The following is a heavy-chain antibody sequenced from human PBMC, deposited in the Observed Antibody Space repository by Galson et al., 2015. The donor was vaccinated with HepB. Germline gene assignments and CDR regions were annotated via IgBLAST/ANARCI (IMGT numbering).Heavy chain of an antibody. J-gene: IGHJ4*02. CDR3: AKDRLPYNYASTCFDF. CDR2: ISYDGSNK. D-gene: IGHD3-22*01. V-gene: IGHV3-30*18. CDR1: GFTFSSYG. Sequence: SLRLSCAASGFTFSSYGMHWVRQAPGKGLEWVALISYDGSNKYHADSVKGRFTISRDNSKNTLYLHRNSLRAEDTAVYYCAKDRLPYNYASTCFDFWGPGTLVTVSS.